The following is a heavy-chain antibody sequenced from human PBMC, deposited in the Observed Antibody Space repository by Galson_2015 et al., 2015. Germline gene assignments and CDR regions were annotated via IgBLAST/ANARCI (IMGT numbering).Heavy chain of an antibody. CDR2: IYYSGST. Sequence: ETLSLTCTVSGGSTSSSGYYWGWIRQPPGKGLEWIGNIYYSGSTYYNPSLKSRVTISVDTSKNQFSLKLSSVTAADTAVYYCARQQCSTTSCYAGGYSYGMDVWGQGTVVTVSS. CDR3: ARQQCSTTSCYAGGYSYGMDV. J-gene: IGHJ6*02. V-gene: IGHV4-39*01. D-gene: IGHD2-2*01. CDR1: GGSTSSSGYY.